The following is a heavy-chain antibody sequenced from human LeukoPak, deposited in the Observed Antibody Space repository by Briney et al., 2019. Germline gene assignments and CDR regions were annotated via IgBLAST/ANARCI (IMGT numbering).Heavy chain of an antibody. D-gene: IGHD2-2*02. J-gene: IGHJ4*02. Sequence: ASVKVSCKASGYTFTGYYMHWVRQAPGQGLEWMGWINPNSGGTNYAQKFQGRVTMTRDTSISTAYMELNRLRSDDTAVYYCARADHGTRSNGFYTLDYWGQGTLVTVSS. V-gene: IGHV1-2*02. CDR2: INPNSGGT. CDR1: GYTFTGYY. CDR3: ARADHGTRSNGFYTLDY.